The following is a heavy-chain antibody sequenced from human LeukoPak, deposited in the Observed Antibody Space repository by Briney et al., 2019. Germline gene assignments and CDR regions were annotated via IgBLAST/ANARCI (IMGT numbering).Heavy chain of an antibody. J-gene: IGHJ6*02. Sequence: ASVKVSCKASGYTFTSYGISWVRQAPGQGLEWMGWISAYNGNTNYAQKLQGRVTMTTDTSTSTAYMELRSLRSDDTAVYYCARDHHCTNGVCYTNYGMDVRGQGTTVTVSS. CDR1: GYTFTSYG. D-gene: IGHD2-8*01. V-gene: IGHV1-18*01. CDR2: ISAYNGNT. CDR3: ARDHHCTNGVCYTNYGMDV.